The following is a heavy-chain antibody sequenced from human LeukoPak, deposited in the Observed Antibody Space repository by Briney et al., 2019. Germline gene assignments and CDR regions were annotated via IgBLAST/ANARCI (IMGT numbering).Heavy chain of an antibody. V-gene: IGHV3-9*01. CDR2: ITWNGNDM. D-gene: IGHD3-16*01. Sequence: PGGSLRLSCAASGFTFDEYAVHWVRQAPGKGLEWVSGITWNGNDMDYADSVKGRFTISRDNAKNSLYLQMNSLTPEDTALYYCAKDKTGGFVAFDLWGQGTMVTVSS. CDR1: GFTFDEYA. CDR3: AKDKTGGFVAFDL. J-gene: IGHJ3*01.